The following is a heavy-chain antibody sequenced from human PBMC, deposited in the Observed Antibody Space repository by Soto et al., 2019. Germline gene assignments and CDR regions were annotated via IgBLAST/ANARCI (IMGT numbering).Heavy chain of an antibody. D-gene: IGHD6-19*01. J-gene: IGHJ4*02. CDR2: IKTEGDGGTR. CDR1: GFSFRKAY. CDR3: TTWVEGSSGWLDN. V-gene: IGHV3-15*01. Sequence: EVHLVESGGGLVEPGGSLRLSCAASGFSFRKAYMSWVRQAPGRRPEWVGRIKTEGDGGTREYAAPVRGRFSISRDDSRSTLYLQMNSLISGDTAIYYCTTWVEGSSGWLDNWGQGTLVTVSS.